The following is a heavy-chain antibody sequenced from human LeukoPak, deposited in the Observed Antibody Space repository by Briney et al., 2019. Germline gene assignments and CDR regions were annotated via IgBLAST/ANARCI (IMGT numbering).Heavy chain of an antibody. V-gene: IGHV3-23*01. Sequence: PGGSLRLSCAASGLTFSNYAMSWVRQAPGKVLEWVSGFSGSCGTTYYADSVKGRFTISRDNSKNTLYLQMNSLRAEDTAVYYCAKLAGYYDSSGDGAFDVWGQGTMVPVSS. CDR2: FSGSCGTT. J-gene: IGHJ3*01. CDR3: AKLAGYYDSSGDGAFDV. D-gene: IGHD3-22*01. CDR1: GLTFSNYA.